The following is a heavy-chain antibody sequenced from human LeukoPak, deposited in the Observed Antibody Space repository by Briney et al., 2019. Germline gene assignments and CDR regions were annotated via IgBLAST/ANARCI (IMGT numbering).Heavy chain of an antibody. CDR2: ISGDGSTT. D-gene: IGHD3-9*01. Sequence: GGSLRLSCAASGFTFSIYWMHWVRQAPGMGLVWVSRISGDGSTTSYADSVKGRFTISRDNAKNTLYLQMNSLRAEDTAVYYCARLDILTGNYYYFNFWGQGTLVTVSS. CDR3: ARLDILTGNYYYFNF. J-gene: IGHJ4*02. CDR1: GFTFSIYW. V-gene: IGHV3-74*01.